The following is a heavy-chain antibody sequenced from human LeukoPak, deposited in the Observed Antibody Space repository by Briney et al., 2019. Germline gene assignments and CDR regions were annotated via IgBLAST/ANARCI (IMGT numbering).Heavy chain of an antibody. V-gene: IGHV1-69*13. J-gene: IGHJ3*02. CDR1: GGTFSSYA. CDR2: IIPIFGTA. Sequence: SVKVSCKASGGTFSSYAISWVRQAPGQGLEWMGGIIPIFGTANYAQKFQGRVTITADESTSTAYMELSSLRSEDTAVYYCAESGVYYDSSGYPASGAFDIWGQGTMVTVSS. D-gene: IGHD3-22*01. CDR3: AESGVYYDSSGYPASGAFDI.